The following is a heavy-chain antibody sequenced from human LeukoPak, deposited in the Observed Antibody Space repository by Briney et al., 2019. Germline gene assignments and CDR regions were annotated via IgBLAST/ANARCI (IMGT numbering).Heavy chain of an antibody. D-gene: IGHD1-7*01. CDR1: GFTFSDYY. V-gene: IGHV3-11*04. J-gene: IGHJ4*02. CDR3: ARELDLYNWNYGGGYYFDY. CDR2: ISSSGSTI. Sequence: GGSLRLSCAASGFTFSDYYMSCMRQAPGKGLEWVSYISSSGSTIYYADSVKGRFTISRDNAKNSLYLQMNSLRAEDTAVYYCARELDLYNWNYGGGYYFDYWGQGTLVTVSS.